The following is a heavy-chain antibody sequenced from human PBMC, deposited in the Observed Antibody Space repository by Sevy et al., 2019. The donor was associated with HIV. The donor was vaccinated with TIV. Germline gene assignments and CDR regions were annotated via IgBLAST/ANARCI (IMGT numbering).Heavy chain of an antibody. CDR2: MFGSGRT. CDR3: ARGGEMIRGVIGSEYAFFHMDV. Sequence: SETLSLTCSVSGDTISDYHWTWLRQPAGKGLEWIGHMFGSGRTHLNPPLKTRVTMSVDRSENRFSLKLTYVTAADTAVYYCARGGEMIRGVIGSEYAFFHMDVWGTGTTVTVSS. V-gene: IGHV4-4*07. CDR1: GDTISDYH. D-gene: IGHD3-10*01. J-gene: IGHJ6*03.